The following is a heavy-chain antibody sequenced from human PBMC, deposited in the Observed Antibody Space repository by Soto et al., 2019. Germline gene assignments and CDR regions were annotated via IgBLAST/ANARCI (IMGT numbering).Heavy chain of an antibody. V-gene: IGHV3-53*01. CDR3: ARPYDSSGDAFDI. CDR1: GFTVSSNY. D-gene: IGHD3-22*01. J-gene: IGHJ3*02. CDR2: IYSGGST. Sequence: XGSLRLSCSASGFTVSSNYMSWVRQAPGKGLEWVSVIYSGGSTYYADSVKGRFTISRDNSKNTLYLQMNSLRAEDTAVYYCARPYDSSGDAFDIWGQGTMVTVSS.